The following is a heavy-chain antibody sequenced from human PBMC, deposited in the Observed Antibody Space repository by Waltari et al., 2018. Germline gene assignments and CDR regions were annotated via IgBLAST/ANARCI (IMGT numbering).Heavy chain of an antibody. D-gene: IGHD6-6*01. CDR2: MNPHSGNT. V-gene: IGHV1-8*03. CDR1: GYTFTSYD. CDR3: ARGGSFYGMDV. J-gene: IGHJ6*02. Sequence: QVQLVQSGAEVKKPGASVKVSCKASGYTFTSYDINWVRQATGQGLGWMGLMNPHSGNTGDAQKCQGRVTITRNTSISTAYMELSSLRSEDTAVYYCARGGSFYGMDVWGQGTTVTVSS.